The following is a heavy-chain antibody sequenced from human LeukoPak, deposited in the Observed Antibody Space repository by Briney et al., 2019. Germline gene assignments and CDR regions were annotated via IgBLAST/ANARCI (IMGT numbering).Heavy chain of an antibody. Sequence: SETLSLTCAVSGGSISSGGYSWRWIRQPPWKGLEWIGYIYDSGSTNYKPALKSRVTISVDRSKNQFSLKLSSVTAADTAVYYCARGHCDSTPDHWGQGTLVTVSS. CDR2: IYDSGST. J-gene: IGHJ4*02. CDR1: GGSISSGGYS. D-gene: IGHD3-22*01. CDR3: ARGHCDSTPDH. V-gene: IGHV4-30-2*01.